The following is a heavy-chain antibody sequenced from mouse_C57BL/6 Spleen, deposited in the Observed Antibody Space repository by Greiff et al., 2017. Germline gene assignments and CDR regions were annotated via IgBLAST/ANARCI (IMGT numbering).Heavy chain of an antibody. V-gene: IGHV5-4*01. J-gene: IGHJ3*01. Sequence: EVQLVESGGGLVKPGGSLKLSCAASGFTFSSYSMSWVRQTPEKRLEWVATISDGGSYTYYPDNVKGRFTISRDNAKNNLYLQMRHLKSEDTAMYYCARDSRGFAYWGQGTLVTVSA. CDR2: ISDGGSYT. D-gene: IGHD6-1*01. CDR3: ARDSRGFAY. CDR1: GFTFSSYS.